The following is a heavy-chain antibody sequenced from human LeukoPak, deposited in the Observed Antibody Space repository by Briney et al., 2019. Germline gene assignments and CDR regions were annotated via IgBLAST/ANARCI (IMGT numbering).Heavy chain of an antibody. CDR2: IYYSGST. CDR3: ARARVGASELAPDAFDI. CDR1: GGSISSGDYY. D-gene: IGHD1-26*01. Sequence: SQTLSLTCTVSGGSISSGDYYWSWIRQPRGKGLEWIGYIYYSGSTYYNPSLKSRVTISVDTSKNQFSLKLSSVTSADTAVYYCARARVGASELAPDAFDIWGQGTMVTVSS. J-gene: IGHJ3*02. V-gene: IGHV4-30-4*08.